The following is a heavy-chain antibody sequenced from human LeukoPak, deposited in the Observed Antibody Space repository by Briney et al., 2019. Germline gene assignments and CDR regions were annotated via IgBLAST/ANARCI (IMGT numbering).Heavy chain of an antibody. CDR3: ARRGYCSSTSCHTAWYYYYYMDV. Sequence: GGSLRLSCAASGFTFSSYGMHWVRQAPGKGLEWVAVIWYDGSNKHYADFVKGRFTISRDNSKNTLYLQMNSLRAEDTAVYYCARRGYCSSTSCHTAWYYYYYMDVWGKGTTVTVSS. D-gene: IGHD2-2*01. J-gene: IGHJ6*03. CDR2: IWYDGSNK. CDR1: GFTFSSYG. V-gene: IGHV3-33*01.